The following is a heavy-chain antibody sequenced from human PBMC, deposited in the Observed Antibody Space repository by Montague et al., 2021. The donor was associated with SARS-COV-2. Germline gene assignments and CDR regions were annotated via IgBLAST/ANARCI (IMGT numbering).Heavy chain of an antibody. CDR3: ASSSGYSYGYYFDC. D-gene: IGHD5-18*01. CDR2: VCCILSA. CDR1: LHCGVVEH. Sequence: SETLSLTCAGALHCGVVEHWRRTEEPTSEVLSPLEFVCCILSANYNPSLKSRVTISVDTSKNQFSLKLSSVTAADTAVYYCASSSGYSYGYYFDCWGQGTLVTVSS. J-gene: IGHJ4*02. V-gene: IGHV4-59*02.